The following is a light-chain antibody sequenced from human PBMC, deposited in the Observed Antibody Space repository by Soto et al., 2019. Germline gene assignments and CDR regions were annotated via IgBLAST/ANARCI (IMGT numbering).Light chain of an antibody. Sequence: EIVLTQSPGTLSLSPGQRATLSCRASESISRDYLAWYQQRLGQAPRLLIYGASSGATGIPDRFSGSGSGKDFTLTSSRLEPEDLAIYYCQQYGGVPYTFGQGTKLEIK. J-gene: IGKJ2*01. CDR2: GAS. V-gene: IGKV3-20*01. CDR1: ESISRDY. CDR3: QQYGGVPYT.